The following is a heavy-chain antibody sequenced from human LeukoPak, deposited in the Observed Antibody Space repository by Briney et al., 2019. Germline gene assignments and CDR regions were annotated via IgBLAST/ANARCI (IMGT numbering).Heavy chain of an antibody. Sequence: PSETLSLTCTVSGGSISSYYWSWIRQPPGKGLEWIGYIYYSGSTNYNPSLKSRVTISVDTSKNQFSLKLSSVTAADTAVYYCARGLRYSGSYLNPYDYWGQGTLVTVSS. D-gene: IGHD1-26*01. CDR1: GGSISSYY. CDR2: IYYSGST. J-gene: IGHJ4*02. V-gene: IGHV4-59*01. CDR3: ARGLRYSGSYLNPYDY.